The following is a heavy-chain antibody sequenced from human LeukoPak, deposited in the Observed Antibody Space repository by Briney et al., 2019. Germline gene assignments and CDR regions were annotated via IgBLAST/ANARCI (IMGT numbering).Heavy chain of an antibody. Sequence: PGGSLRLSCAASGFTVSGNYMTWVRQAPGKGLEWVSLIYSGGRTYYADSVKGRFTISRDNSKNTLYLQMNSLRAEDTAVYSCARGLTTVTQDGFDIWGQGTMVTVSS. J-gene: IGHJ3*02. CDR3: ARGLTTVTQDGFDI. V-gene: IGHV3-53*01. CDR1: GFTVSGNY. CDR2: IYSGGRT. D-gene: IGHD4-17*01.